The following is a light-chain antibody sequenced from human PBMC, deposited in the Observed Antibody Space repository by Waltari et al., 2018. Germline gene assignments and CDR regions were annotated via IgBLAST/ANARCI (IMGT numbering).Light chain of an antibody. CDR2: DVS. Sequence: QSALTQPRSVSGSPGQSVTISCTGTSSIVDDYNFISWYRQHPGEAPQLMIYDVSKRPPGVPGLFSGSKSGNTASLTISGLQAEDEADYYCFSYASSYTSWVFGGGTKLTVL. V-gene: IGLV2-11*01. J-gene: IGLJ3*02. CDR3: FSYASSYTSWV. CDR1: SSIVDDYNF.